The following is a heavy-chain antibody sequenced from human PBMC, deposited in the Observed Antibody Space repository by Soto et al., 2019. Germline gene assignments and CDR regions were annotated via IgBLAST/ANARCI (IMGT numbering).Heavy chain of an antibody. CDR1: GFTFSSYA. CDR2: ISGSGGST. J-gene: IGHJ5*02. D-gene: IGHD2-2*01. CDR3: AKEGYCSSTSGSTRIQLWLSRFDP. Sequence: GGSLRLACAASGFTFSSYAMSWGRQAPGKGLEWVSAISGSGGSTYYADSVKGRFTISRDNSKNTLYLQMNSLRAEDTAVYYCAKEGYCSSTSGSTRIQLWLSRFDPWGQGTLVTVSS. V-gene: IGHV3-23*01.